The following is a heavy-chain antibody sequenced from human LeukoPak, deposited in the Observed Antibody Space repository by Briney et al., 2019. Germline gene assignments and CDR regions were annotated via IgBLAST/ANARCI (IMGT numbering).Heavy chain of an antibody. V-gene: IGHV4-59*08. J-gene: IGHJ1*01. CDR3: ARQEAVGATQYFQH. D-gene: IGHD1-26*01. CDR1: GDSISSYY. CDR2: IYYTGST. Sequence: PSETLSLTCTVSGDSISSYYWSWIRQPPGKELHWIGYIYYTGSTNYNPSLKSRVTISVDTSKNQFSLKLSSVTAADTAVYYCARQEAVGATQYFQHWGQGTLVTVSS.